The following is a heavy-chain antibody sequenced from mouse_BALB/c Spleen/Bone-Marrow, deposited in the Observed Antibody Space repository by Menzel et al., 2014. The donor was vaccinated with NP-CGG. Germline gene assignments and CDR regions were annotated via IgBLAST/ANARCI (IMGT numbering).Heavy chain of an antibody. D-gene: IGHD1-1*01. V-gene: IGHV1-14*01. Sequence: VQLQQSGPELVRPGASVKMSCKASGYTFTDYVIHWVKLKPGQGLGWIGYIIPFNDGTKYNEKFKGKATLTSDKSSTTTYMELSSLTSEDSAVYFCARWDYGTRFYFDYWGQGTTLTVSS. CDR3: ARWDYGTRFYFDY. J-gene: IGHJ2*01. CDR2: IIPFNDGT. CDR1: GYTFTDYV.